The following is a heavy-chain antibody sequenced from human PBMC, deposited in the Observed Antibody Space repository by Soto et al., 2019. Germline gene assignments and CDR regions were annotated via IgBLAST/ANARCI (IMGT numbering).Heavy chain of an antibody. CDR3: ARQVYDSDTGPNFQYYFES. CDR1: GYSFSNYW. V-gene: IGHV5-51*01. CDR2: INPGDSES. Sequence: GESLKISCKASGYSFSNYWIGWVRQMPGKGLEWMAIINPGDSESRYSPSFQGQVTISADKSISTAYLQWSSLKASDTAMYYCARQVYDSDTGPNFQYYFESRGQRNPVIVYS. D-gene: IGHD3-22*01. J-gene: IGHJ4*02.